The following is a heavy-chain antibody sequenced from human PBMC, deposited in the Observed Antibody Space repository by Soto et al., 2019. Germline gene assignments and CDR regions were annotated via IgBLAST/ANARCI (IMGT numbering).Heavy chain of an antibody. D-gene: IGHD4-17*01. CDR3: AKDPEDYGDYVGSFSYFDY. CDR1: GFTFSSYA. Sequence: GGSLRLSCAASGFTFSSYAMSWVRQAPGKGLEWVSAISGSGGSTYYADSVKGRFTISRDNSKNTLYLQMNSLRAEDTAVYYCAKDPEDYGDYVGSFSYFDYWGQGTLVTVSS. CDR2: ISGSGGST. J-gene: IGHJ4*02. V-gene: IGHV3-23*01.